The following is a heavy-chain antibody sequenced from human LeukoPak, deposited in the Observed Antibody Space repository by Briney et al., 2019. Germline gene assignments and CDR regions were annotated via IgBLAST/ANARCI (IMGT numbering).Heavy chain of an antibody. Sequence: PSETLSLTCTVSGGSISSGGYYWSWIRQHPGKGLEWIGYIYYSGSTYYNPSLKSRVTISVDTSKNQFSLELSSVTAADTAVYYCARDGTHDYGDYVATYFDLWGRGTLVTVSS. V-gene: IGHV4-31*03. D-gene: IGHD4-17*01. J-gene: IGHJ2*01. CDR1: GGSISSGGYY. CDR3: ARDGTHDYGDYVATYFDL. CDR2: IYYSGST.